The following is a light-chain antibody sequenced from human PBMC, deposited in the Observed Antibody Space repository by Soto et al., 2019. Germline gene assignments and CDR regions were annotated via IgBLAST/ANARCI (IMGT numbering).Light chain of an antibody. J-gene: IGKJ1*01. CDR1: QSVSSN. CDR3: QHYNNWPPWT. CDR2: GAS. V-gene: IGKV3-15*01. Sequence: EIVMTQSPATLSVSPGERATFYCRASQSVSSNLAWYQQKPGQAPRLLIYGASIRATDIPARFSGSGSGTEFTLTISTLQSEDFAIYYCQHYNNWPPWTFGQGTKVDIK.